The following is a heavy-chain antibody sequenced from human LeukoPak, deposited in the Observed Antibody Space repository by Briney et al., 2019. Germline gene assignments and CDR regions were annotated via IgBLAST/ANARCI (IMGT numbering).Heavy chain of an antibody. CDR2: IKQDGSEK. D-gene: IGHD3-22*01. CDR1: GFTFSSYW. Sequence: GGSLRLSCAASGFTFSSYWMSWVRQAPGKGPEWVANIKQDGSEKYYVDSVKGRFTISRDNAKNSLYLQMNSLRAEDTAVYYCARALDYYDSSGYPHNYYYYYYMDVWGKGTTVTVSS. J-gene: IGHJ6*03. V-gene: IGHV3-7*01. CDR3: ARALDYYDSSGYPHNYYYYYYMDV.